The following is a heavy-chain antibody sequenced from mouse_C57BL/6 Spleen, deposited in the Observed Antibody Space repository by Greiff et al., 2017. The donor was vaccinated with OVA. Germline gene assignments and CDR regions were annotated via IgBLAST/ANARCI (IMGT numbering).Heavy chain of an antibody. CDR2: ISYDGSN. J-gene: IGHJ2*01. Sequence: EVKLQESGPGLVKPSQSLSLTCSVTGYSITSGYYWNWIRQFPGNKLEWMGYISYDGSNNYNPSLKNRISITRDTSKNQFFLKLNSVTTEDTATYYCARSTGPLFDYWGQGTTLTVSS. CDR1: GYSITSGYY. CDR3: ARSTGPLFDY. V-gene: IGHV3-6*01. D-gene: IGHD4-1*02.